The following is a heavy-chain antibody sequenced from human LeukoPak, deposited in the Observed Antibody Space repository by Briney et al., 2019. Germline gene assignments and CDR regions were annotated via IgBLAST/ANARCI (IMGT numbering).Heavy chain of an antibody. CDR2: IKPDSGGT. V-gene: IGHV1-2*02. D-gene: IGHD1-26*01. CDR1: GSTFTDYY. Sequence: ASVKVSCKASGSTFTDYYIHWVRQAPGQGLEWMGLIKPDSGGTNYEQKFQGRVTMTRDTSISTAYMELSRLRSDDTAVYYCARVADYSPGLTNVPYWGQGTLVTVSS. J-gene: IGHJ4*02. CDR3: ARVADYSPGLTNVPY.